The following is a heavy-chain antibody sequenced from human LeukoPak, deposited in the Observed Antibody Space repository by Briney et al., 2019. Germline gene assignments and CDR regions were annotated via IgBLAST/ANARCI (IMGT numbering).Heavy chain of an antibody. CDR2: INGEATST. CDR3: VKRDYYDTTTFSPLFQH. Sequence: GSLRLSCAASGFTFSSYAMSWVRQVPGKGLEWVSAINGEATSTFYAESVKGRFTISRDNSKNTLYLQMSDLRAEDTAVYYCVKRDYYDTTTFSPLFQHWGQGTLVTVSS. CDR1: GFTFSSYA. D-gene: IGHD3-22*01. J-gene: IGHJ1*01. V-gene: IGHV3-23*01.